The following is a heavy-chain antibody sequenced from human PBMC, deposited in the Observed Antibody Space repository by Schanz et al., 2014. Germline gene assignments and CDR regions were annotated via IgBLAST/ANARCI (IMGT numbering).Heavy chain of an antibody. V-gene: IGHV1-69*04. CDR2: IIPILGME. J-gene: IGHJ3*02. D-gene: IGHD3-22*01. CDR3: ARDIQYHYDTSGPVGAFDI. Sequence: QVQLVQSGAEVKKPGSSVKVSCKASGGTFSSSAFSWVRQAPGQGLEWMGKIIPILGMENYAQKFQGRVTIPADISTSTAYMDLSSLRSDDTAVYYCARDIQYHYDTSGPVGAFDIWGQGTVVTVSS. CDR1: GGTFSSSA.